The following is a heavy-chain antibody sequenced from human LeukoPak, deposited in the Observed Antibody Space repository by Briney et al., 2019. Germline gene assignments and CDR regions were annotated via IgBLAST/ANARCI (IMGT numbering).Heavy chain of an antibody. D-gene: IGHD3-22*01. CDR1: GFTFSSYG. Sequence: GGTLRLSCAASGFTFSSYGMSWVRQAPGKGLEWVSAISGSGGSTYYADSVKGRFTISRDNSKNTLYLQMNSLRAEDTAVYYCAKLSTSYYYDSSGYYYDYWGQGTLVTVSS. CDR3: AKLSTSYYYDSSGYYYDY. CDR2: ISGSGGST. V-gene: IGHV3-23*01. J-gene: IGHJ4*02.